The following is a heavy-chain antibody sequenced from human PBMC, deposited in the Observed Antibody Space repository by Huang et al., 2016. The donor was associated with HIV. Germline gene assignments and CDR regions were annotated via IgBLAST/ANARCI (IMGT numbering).Heavy chain of an antibody. CDR1: RYNFAGYW. CDR2: IYLDDSDA. D-gene: IGHD2-15*01. V-gene: IGHV5-51*03. J-gene: IGHJ3*02. Sequence: EVQLVQSGAEVKRPGESLKISCKGSRYNFAGYWIGWVRQMPGKGLEWLGSIYLDDSDARYSPSLQGQVTISADTSLYSSYLQWTSVRASDTAIFYCARRRRGGFDIWGQGTLVTVSS. CDR3: ARRRRGGFDI.